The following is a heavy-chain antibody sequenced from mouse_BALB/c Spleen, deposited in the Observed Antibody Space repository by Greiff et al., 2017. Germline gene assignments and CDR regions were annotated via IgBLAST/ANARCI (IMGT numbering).Heavy chain of an antibody. CDR1: GFTFSSYA. D-gene: IGHD4-1*01. V-gene: IGHV5-9-4*01. J-gene: IGHJ3*01. Sequence: EVMLVESGGGLVKPGGSLKLSCAASGFTFSSYAMSWVRQSPEKRLEWVAEISSGGSYTYYPDTVTGRFTISRDNAKNTLYLEMSSLRSEDTAMYYCARELGRGAWFAYWGQGTLVTVSA. CDR2: ISSGGSYT. CDR3: ARELGRGAWFAY.